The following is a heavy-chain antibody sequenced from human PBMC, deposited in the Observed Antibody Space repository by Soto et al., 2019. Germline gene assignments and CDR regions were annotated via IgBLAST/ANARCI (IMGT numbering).Heavy chain of an antibody. CDR2: INPSGGST. V-gene: IGHV1-46*03. CDR3: ARVKGSMGLVVIFSGPNWFDP. CDR1: GYTFTSYY. D-gene: IGHD3-10*01. Sequence: GASVKVSCKASGYTFTSYYMHWVRQAPGQGLEWMGIINPSGGSTSYAQKFQGRVTMTRDTSTSTVYMELSSLRAEDTAVYYCARVKGSMGLVVIFSGPNWFDPWGQGILVNLFS. J-gene: IGHJ5*02.